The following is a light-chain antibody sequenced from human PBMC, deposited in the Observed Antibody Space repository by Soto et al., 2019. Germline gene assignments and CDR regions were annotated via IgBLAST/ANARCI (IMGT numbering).Light chain of an antibody. CDR3: QSYDSYVV. J-gene: IGLJ2*01. CDR1: SSNIGAGYD. CDR2: GNS. Sequence: QAVVTQPPSVSGAPGQRVTISCTGSSSNIGAGYDVHWYQQLPGTAPKLLIYGNSNRPSGVPDRFSGSKSGTSASLAITGLQAEDEADYYCQSYDSYVVFGGGTKVTVL. V-gene: IGLV1-40*01.